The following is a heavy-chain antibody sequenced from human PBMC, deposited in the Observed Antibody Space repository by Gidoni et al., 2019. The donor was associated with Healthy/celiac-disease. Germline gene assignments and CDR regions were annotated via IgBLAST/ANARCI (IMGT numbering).Heavy chain of an antibody. CDR2: INHSGST. V-gene: IGHV4-34*01. CDR1: GGSFSGYY. Sequence: QVQLQQWGAGLLKPSETLSLTCAVYGGSFSGYYWGWIRQPPGKGLEWIGEINHSGSTNYNPSLKSRVTISVDTSKNQFSLKLSSVTAADTAVYYCARGSGSYWGDQVGYWGQGTLVTVSS. D-gene: IGHD1-26*01. J-gene: IGHJ4*02. CDR3: ARGSGSYWGDQVGY.